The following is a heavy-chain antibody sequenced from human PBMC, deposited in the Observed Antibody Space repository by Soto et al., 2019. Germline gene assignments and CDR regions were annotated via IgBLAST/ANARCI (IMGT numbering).Heavy chain of an antibody. J-gene: IGHJ6*02. V-gene: IGHV1-18*04. Sequence: QVQLVQSGAEVKKPGASVKVSCKASGYTFTSYGISWVRQAPGQGLEWMGWISAYNGNTNYAQKLQGRVTMTTNTSTSTAYMELTSLRSDDTAVYYCARESLSPYYYYGMDVWGQGTTVTVSS. CDR1: GYTFTSYG. CDR3: ARESLSPYYYYGMDV. CDR2: ISAYNGNT.